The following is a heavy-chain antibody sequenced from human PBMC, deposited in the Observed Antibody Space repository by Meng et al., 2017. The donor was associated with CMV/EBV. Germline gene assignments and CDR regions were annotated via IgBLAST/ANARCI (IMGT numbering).Heavy chain of an antibody. CDR2: MNPNSGNT. V-gene: IGHV1-8*03. J-gene: IGHJ6*02. Sequence: ASVPVSCKASGYTFTSYDINWVRQATGQGLEWMGWMNPNSGNTGYAQKFQGRVTITRNTSISTAYMELSSLRSEDTAVYYCARGGDCSSTSCYMEKWFFPLQQVYGMDVWGQGTTVTVSS. CDR1: GYTFTSYD. CDR3: ARGGDCSSTSCYMEKWFFPLQQVYGMDV. D-gene: IGHD2-2*02.